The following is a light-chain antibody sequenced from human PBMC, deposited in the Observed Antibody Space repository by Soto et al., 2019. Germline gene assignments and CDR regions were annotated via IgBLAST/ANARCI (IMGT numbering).Light chain of an antibody. V-gene: IGKV3-15*01. CDR2: RAV. CDR3: QQYKDWPRT. J-gene: IGKJ1*01. CDR1: QSVPSN. Sequence: IVMTQSPATLSVSPGESATLSCRASQSVPSNLAWSQQKPGQAPRLRLERAVTRATNSPARFSGRGSGTEFTLTISSLQSEDFAVYECQQYKDWPRTFCQGTKVDIK.